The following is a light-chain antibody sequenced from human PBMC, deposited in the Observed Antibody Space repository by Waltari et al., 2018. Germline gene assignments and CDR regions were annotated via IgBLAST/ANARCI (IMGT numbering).Light chain of an antibody. Sequence: SYELTHPPSVSVSPGHTARITCSGEALPNKYAYWYRQKSGQAPVLVIYEDTKRPSGIPERFSASNSGAVATLTITGAQVEDEADYYCYSTDYTGNYWVFGGGTKLTVL. CDR1: ALPNKY. CDR3: YSTDYTGNYWV. J-gene: IGLJ3*02. V-gene: IGLV3-10*01. CDR2: EDT.